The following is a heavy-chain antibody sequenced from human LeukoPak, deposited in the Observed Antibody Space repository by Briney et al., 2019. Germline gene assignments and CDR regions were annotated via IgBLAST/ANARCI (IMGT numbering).Heavy chain of an antibody. V-gene: IGHV3-53*01. CDR1: GFTVSSNY. CDR3: ASYGGNSDFDY. J-gene: IGHJ4*02. CDR2: IYSDGST. Sequence: PGGSLRLSCAASGFTVSSNYMSWVRQAPGKGLEWVSVIYSDGSTYFADSVKGRFTISRHNSKNTLYLQMNSLRADDTAVYYCASYGGNSDFDYWGQGTLVTVSS. D-gene: IGHD4-23*01.